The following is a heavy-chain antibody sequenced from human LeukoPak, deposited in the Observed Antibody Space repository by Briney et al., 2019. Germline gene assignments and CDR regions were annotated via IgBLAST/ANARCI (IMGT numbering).Heavy chain of an antibody. CDR2: INPNSGGT. Sequence: GASVKVSCKASGYTFTGYYMHWVRQAPGQGLEWMGWINPNSGGTNYAQKFQGRVTLTRDTSISAAYMELSRLRSDDTAVYYCASIYSSGWPFDYWGQGTLVTVSS. J-gene: IGHJ4*02. D-gene: IGHD6-19*01. V-gene: IGHV1-2*02. CDR1: GYTFTGYY. CDR3: ASIYSSGWPFDY.